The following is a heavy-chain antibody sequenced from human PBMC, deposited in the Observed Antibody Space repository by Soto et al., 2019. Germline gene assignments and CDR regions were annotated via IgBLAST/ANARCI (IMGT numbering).Heavy chain of an antibody. D-gene: IGHD2-21*01. CDR3: AGDYPPESIVDPDY. V-gene: IGHV3-74*01. Sequence: GGSLRLSCAASGFTFRTYWMHWVRQAPGKGLMWASRINCDWSETTYADSVKGRFTISRCNAKNALYLRINNLRGEDTAVYYFAGDYPPESIVDPDYWGQGTLVNVSS. CDR1: GFTFRTYW. CDR2: INCDWSET. J-gene: IGHJ4*02.